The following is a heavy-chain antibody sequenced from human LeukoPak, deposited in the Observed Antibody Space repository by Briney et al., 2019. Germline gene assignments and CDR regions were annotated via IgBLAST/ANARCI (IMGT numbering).Heavy chain of an antibody. V-gene: IGHV3-7*01. J-gene: IGHJ4*02. CDR1: GFSFNSYW. D-gene: IGHD5-12*01. Sequence: GGSLRLSCAASGFSFNSYWMTWLRQVPGEGLEWVANTKQDGSEKYYVDSVKGRFTISRDNAKNSLFLQMNSLRAEDTAVYYCARGGTRGYSPSDYWGQGTLVTVSS. CDR2: TKQDGSEK. CDR3: ARGGTRGYSPSDY.